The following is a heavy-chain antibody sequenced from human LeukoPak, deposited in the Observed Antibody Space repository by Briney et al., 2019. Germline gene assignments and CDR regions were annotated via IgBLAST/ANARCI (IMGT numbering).Heavy chain of an antibody. CDR3: ARGGGYSNGFDY. V-gene: IGHV3-66*02. J-gene: IGHJ4*02. D-gene: IGHD5-18*01. CDR1: GLTVSSNY. Sequence: GGSLRLSCTASGLTVSSNYMSWVRQAPGKGLEWVSVIYSGGSTYYADSVKGRFTISRDNSKNTLYLQMSSLRAEDTAVYYCARGGGYSNGFDYWGQGTLVTVSS. CDR2: IYSGGST.